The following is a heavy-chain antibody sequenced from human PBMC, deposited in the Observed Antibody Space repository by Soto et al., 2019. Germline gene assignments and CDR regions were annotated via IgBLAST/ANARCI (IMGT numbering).Heavy chain of an antibody. J-gene: IGHJ6*02. Sequence: SETLSLTCNVSGGSIRSYYWSWIRQPAGKPLEWIGRIYTTGSTNYNPSLKSRVTMSIDTSKSQFSLKVNSVTAADTAVYYCAREGASGFGMDVWGQGXTVTVYS. CDR2: IYTTGST. D-gene: IGHD1-26*01. CDR3: AREGASGFGMDV. CDR1: GGSIRSYY. V-gene: IGHV4-4*07.